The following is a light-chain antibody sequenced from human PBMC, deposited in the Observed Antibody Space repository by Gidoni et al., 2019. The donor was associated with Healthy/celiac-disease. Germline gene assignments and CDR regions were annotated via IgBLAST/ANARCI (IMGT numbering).Light chain of an antibody. V-gene: IGKV1-27*01. CDR2: AAS. Sequence: IQMTQSPSSLSASVGDRVTITCRASQGISNYLAWYQQKPGKVPKLLIYAASTLQSGVPSRFSGSGSGTDFTLTISSLQPEDVATYYCQKYNSAPPWTFGQXTKVEIK. CDR1: QGISNY. CDR3: QKYNSAPPWT. J-gene: IGKJ1*01.